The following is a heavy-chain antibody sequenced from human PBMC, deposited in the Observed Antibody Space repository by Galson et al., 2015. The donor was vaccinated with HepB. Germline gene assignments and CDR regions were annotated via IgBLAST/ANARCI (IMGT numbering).Heavy chain of an antibody. D-gene: IGHD6-19*01. Sequence: SLRLSCAASGFTLSSYAMSWVRQAPGKGLEWVSAISGSGGSTYYADSVKGRFTISRDNSKNTLYLQMNSLRAEDTAVYYCAKDLWVVHDAFDIWGQGTMVTVSS. CDR1: GFTLSSYA. V-gene: IGHV3-23*01. CDR2: ISGSGGST. J-gene: IGHJ3*02. CDR3: AKDLWVVHDAFDI.